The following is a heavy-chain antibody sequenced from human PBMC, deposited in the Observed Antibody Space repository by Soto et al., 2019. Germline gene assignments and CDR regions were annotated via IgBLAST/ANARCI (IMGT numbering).Heavy chain of an antibody. V-gene: IGHV4-34*01. J-gene: IGHJ4*02. Sequence: SETLSLTCAVYGGSFSGYYWSWIRQPPGKGLEWIGEISHSGSTNYNPSLKSRVTISVDTSKNQFSLKLSSVTAADTAVYYCARGGPRWRPDTARGYSYGSGFDYWGQGTLVTVSS. CDR2: ISHSGST. CDR3: ARGGPRWRPDTARGYSYGSGFDY. CDR1: GGSFSGYY. D-gene: IGHD5-18*01.